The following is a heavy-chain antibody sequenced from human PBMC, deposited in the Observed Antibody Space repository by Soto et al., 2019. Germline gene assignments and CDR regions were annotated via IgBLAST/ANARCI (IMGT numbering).Heavy chain of an antibody. V-gene: IGHV1-69*12. CDR3: ASNYGDYRYYYGMDV. D-gene: IGHD4-17*01. CDR1: GGTFSSYA. Sequence: QVQLVQSGAEVKKPGSSVKVSCKASGGTFSSYAISWVRQAPGQGLEWMAGIIPLFGTADYAQKFQGRVTXXADESTSTAYMGPSSLRSEDTAVYYCASNYGDYRYYYGMDVWGQGTTVTVSS. J-gene: IGHJ6*02. CDR2: IIPLFGTA.